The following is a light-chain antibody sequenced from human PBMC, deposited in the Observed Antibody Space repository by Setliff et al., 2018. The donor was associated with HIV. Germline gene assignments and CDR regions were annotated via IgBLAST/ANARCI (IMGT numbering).Light chain of an antibody. CDR2: QAS. Sequence: QSALTQPASVSGSPGQSITISCTGTSGDVGRYNPVSWHQQQPGKPPKLMIYQASKRPSGVSNRFSGSKSGNTASLTISGLQAEDEADYYCCSNTGSNTYVFGTGTKVTVL. V-gene: IGLV2-23*01. CDR3: CSNTGSNTYV. J-gene: IGLJ1*01. CDR1: SGDVGRYNP.